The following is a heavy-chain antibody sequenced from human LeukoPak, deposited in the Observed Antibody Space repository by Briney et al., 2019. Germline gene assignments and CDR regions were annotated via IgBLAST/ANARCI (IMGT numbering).Heavy chain of an antibody. CDR1: GYSISSGSY. D-gene: IGHD3-22*01. Sequence: SETLSLTCAVSGYSISSGSYWGWTRQPPGKGLEWIGNMYHSGSTYSNPSLKSRVTISVDTSKNQFSLRLRSVTAADTAVYYCARLRVIDSSGFYYVDYWGQGTLVTVSS. J-gene: IGHJ4*02. V-gene: IGHV4-38-2*01. CDR3: ARLRVIDSSGFYYVDY. CDR2: MYHSGST.